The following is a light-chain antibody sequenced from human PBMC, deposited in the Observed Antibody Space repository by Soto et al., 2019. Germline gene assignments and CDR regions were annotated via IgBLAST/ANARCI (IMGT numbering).Light chain of an antibody. V-gene: IGKV3-20*01. CDR1: QSVSNNY. CDR2: AAS. Sequence: EIVLTQSPGTLSLSPRDRATLSCRASQSVSNNYVARYQHRPGQAPRLLIYAASSRAPGIPDRFSGSGSGTDFTLTISRLEPEDFAVYYCQQYAASLRTFGQGTQVEV. J-gene: IGKJ1*01. CDR3: QQYAASLRT.